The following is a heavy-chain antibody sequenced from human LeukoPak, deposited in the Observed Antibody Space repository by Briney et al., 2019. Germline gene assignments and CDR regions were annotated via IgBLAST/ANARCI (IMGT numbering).Heavy chain of an antibody. J-gene: IGHJ5*02. CDR2: INHSGST. V-gene: IGHV4-34*01. CDR3: ARGYYGSGSYYPHYNRFDP. CDR1: GGSFSGYY. D-gene: IGHD3-10*01. Sequence: SETLSLTCAVYGGSFSGYYWSWIRQPPGKGLEWIGEINHSGSTNYNPSLKSRVTISVDTSKNQFSLKLSSVTAADTAVYYCARGYYGSGSYYPHYNRFDPWGQGTLVTVSS.